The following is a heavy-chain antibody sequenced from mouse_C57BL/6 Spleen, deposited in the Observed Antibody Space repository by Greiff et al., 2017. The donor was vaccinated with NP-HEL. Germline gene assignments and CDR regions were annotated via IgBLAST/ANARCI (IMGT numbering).Heavy chain of an antibody. D-gene: IGHD1-1*01. CDR3: ARRENYGSSSFDY. V-gene: IGHV1-59*01. CDR2: IDPSDSYT. J-gene: IGHJ2*01. CDR1: GYTFTSYW. Sequence: VQLQQPGAELVRPGTSVKLSCKASGYTFTSYWMHWVKQRPGQGLEWIGVIDPSDSYTNYNQKFKGKATLTVDTSSSTAYMQLSSLTSEDSAVYYCARRENYGSSSFDYWGQGTTLTVSS.